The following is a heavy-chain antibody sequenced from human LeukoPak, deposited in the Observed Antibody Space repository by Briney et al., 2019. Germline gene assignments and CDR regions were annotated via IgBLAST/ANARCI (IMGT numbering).Heavy chain of an antibody. CDR2: IYTSGST. V-gene: IGHV4-4*07. Sequence: PSGTLSLTCTVSGGSISSYYWSWIRQPPGKGLEWIGRIYTSGSTNYNPSLKSRVTMSVDTSKNQFSLKLSSVTAADTAVYYCARDLRRGRDYFDYWGQGTLVTVSS. CDR1: GGSISSYY. CDR3: ARDLRRGRDYFDY. D-gene: IGHD5/OR15-5a*01. J-gene: IGHJ4*02.